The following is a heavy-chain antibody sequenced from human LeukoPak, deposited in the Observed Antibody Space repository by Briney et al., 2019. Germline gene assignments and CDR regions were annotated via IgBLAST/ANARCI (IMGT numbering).Heavy chain of an antibody. CDR2: IYYSGNT. D-gene: IGHD4-17*01. Sequence: SETLSLTCTVSGGSISNSGYYWGWIRQPPGKGLEWIGSIYYSGNTYYNPSLKSRVTISVDTSKNQFSLKLRSVTAADTAVYYCARQGYADFSPRPFDYWGQGTLVTVSS. CDR3: ARQGYADFSPRPFDY. CDR1: GGSISNSGYY. J-gene: IGHJ4*02. V-gene: IGHV4-39*01.